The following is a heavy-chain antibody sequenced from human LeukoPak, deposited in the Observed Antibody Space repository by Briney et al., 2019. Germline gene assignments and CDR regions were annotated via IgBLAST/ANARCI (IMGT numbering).Heavy chain of an antibody. D-gene: IGHD3-9*01. CDR1: GGSISSYY. Sequence: SETLSLTCTVSGGSISSYYWSWIRQSPGKGLEWIGYIYYSGSTNYNPSLKSRVTISVDTSKNQFSLKLSSVTAADTAVYYCAREKDYDILTGYYMGHFDYWGQGTLVTVSS. CDR3: AREKDYDILTGYYMGHFDY. V-gene: IGHV4-59*01. J-gene: IGHJ4*02. CDR2: IYYSGST.